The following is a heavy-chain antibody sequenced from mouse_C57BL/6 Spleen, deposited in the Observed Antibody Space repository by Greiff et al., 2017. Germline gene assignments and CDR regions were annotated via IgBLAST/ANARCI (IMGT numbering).Heavy chain of an antibody. CDR3: ARKGTTVVDYFDY. D-gene: IGHD1-1*01. V-gene: IGHV1-50*01. J-gene: IGHJ2*01. CDR1: GYTFTSYW. CDR2: TDPSDSYT. Sequence: QVQLQQPGAELVKPGASVTLSCKASGYTFTSYWMQWVKQRPGQGLEWIGETDPSDSYTNYNQKFKGKATLTVDTSSSTAYMQLSSLTSEDSAVYYCARKGTTVVDYFDYWGQGTTLTVSS.